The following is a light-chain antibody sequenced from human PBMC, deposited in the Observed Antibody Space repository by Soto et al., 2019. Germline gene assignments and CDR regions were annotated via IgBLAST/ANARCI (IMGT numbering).Light chain of an antibody. CDR1: QSVLYSSNNKNY. J-gene: IGKJ1*01. Sequence: DIVMTQSPDSLAVSLGERATFNCRSSQSVLYSSNNKNYLAWYQQRPGQPPKLHIYWASTRTSGVPERFSGSGSGTDFTLTISRLQAEDVAGYYCQQYYTSPPTLGQGTKVEIK. CDR3: QQYYTSPPT. V-gene: IGKV4-1*01. CDR2: WAS.